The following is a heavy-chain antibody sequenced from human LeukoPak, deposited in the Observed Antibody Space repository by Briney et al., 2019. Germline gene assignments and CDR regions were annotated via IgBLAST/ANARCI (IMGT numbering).Heavy chain of an antibody. D-gene: IGHD1-26*01. CDR3: AAKGPGYTGSYVFAH. J-gene: IGHJ4*02. CDR2: LYSSGST. V-gene: IGHV3-66*01. Sequence: GGSLRLSCAASGFSVSINYMSWVRQAPGKGLEWVSVLYSSGSTGYTDSVKGRFTISRDNSENTLYLQMSSLRPGDTAVYYCAAKGPGYTGSYVFAHWGQGTRVTVSS. CDR1: GFSVSINY.